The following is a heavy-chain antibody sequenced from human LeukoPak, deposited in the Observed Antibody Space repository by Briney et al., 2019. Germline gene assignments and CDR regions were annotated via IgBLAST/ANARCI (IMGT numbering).Heavy chain of an antibody. V-gene: IGHV3-9*01. CDR2: ISWNSGSI. J-gene: IGHJ6*02. Sequence: GGSLRLSCAASGFTFSSYGMHWVRQAPGKGLEWVSGISWNSGSIGYADSVKGRFTISRDNAKNSLYLQMNSLRAEDTALYYCAKSSAYSYGYIHYYYYGMDVWGQGTTVTVSS. D-gene: IGHD5-18*01. CDR1: GFTFSSYG. CDR3: AKSSAYSYGYIHYYYYGMDV.